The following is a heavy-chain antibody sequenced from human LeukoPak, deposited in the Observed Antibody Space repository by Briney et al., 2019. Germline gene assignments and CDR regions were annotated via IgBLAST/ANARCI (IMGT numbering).Heavy chain of an antibody. CDR2: IYYSGST. Sequence: KPSETLSLTRTISGGSISSGDYYWSWIRQPPGKGLEWIGYIYYSGSTYYNPSLKSRVTISVDTSKNQFSLKLSSVTAADTAVYYCAGGSVWLHKFDYWGQGTLVTVSS. CDR1: GGSISSGDYY. V-gene: IGHV4-30-4*01. D-gene: IGHD5-12*01. J-gene: IGHJ4*02. CDR3: AGGSVWLHKFDY.